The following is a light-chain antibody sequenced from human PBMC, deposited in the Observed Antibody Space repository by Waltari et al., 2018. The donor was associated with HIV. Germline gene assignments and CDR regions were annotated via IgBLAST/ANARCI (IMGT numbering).Light chain of an antibody. V-gene: IGKV1-33*01. CDR1: QDISSY. CDR2: DAS. CDR3: QQYDNLLT. Sequence: DIQMTQSPSSLSASVGDRVTITCQASQDISSYLHWYQQKPGKAPKLLIYDASNLKTGVPSRFSGSGSGTDFTFTISSLQPEDIATYYCQQYDNLLTFGGGTKVEIK. J-gene: IGKJ4*01.